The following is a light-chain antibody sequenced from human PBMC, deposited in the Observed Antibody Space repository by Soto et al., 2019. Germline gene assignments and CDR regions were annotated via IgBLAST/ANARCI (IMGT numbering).Light chain of an antibody. CDR2: EVT. CDR3: TSYTSNTALV. Sequence: QSALTQPASVSGSPGQSITISCTGSSNDVGSYNYVSWYQQYPGKSPKLMIYEVTNRPSGVSNRFSGSKSGNTASLTISGLQAEDEAIYYCTSYTSNTALVFGTGTKLTVL. V-gene: IGLV2-14*01. CDR1: SNDVGSYNY. J-gene: IGLJ1*01.